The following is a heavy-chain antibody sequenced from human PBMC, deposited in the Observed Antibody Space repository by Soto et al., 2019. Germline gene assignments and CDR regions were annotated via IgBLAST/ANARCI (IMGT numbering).Heavy chain of an antibody. D-gene: IGHD1-26*01. J-gene: IGHJ6*02. CDR2: IYYSGST. CDR3: ARTSSGANPYYYYGMDV. CDR1: GGSISSGGYY. V-gene: IGHV4-31*03. Sequence: PSETLSLTCTVSGGSISSGGYYWSWIRQHPGKGLEWIGYIYYSGSTYYNPSLKSRVTISVDTSKNQFSLKLSSVTAADTAVYYCARTSSGANPYYYYGMDVWGQGTTVTVSS.